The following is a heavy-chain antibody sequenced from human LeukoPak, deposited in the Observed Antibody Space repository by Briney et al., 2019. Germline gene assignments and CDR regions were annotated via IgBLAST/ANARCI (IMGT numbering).Heavy chain of an antibody. CDR2: IRSKAYGGTT. V-gene: IGHV3-49*04. D-gene: IGHD1-26*01. Sequence: GGSMRLSCTASGFTFGDYAMSWVRQAPGKGLEWVGFIRSKAYGGTTEYAASVKGRFTISRDDSKSIAYLQMNSLKTEDTAVYYCTSGIGPRTYYYYGMDVWGQGTTVTVSS. CDR1: GFTFGDYA. CDR3: TSGIGPRTYYYYGMDV. J-gene: IGHJ6*02.